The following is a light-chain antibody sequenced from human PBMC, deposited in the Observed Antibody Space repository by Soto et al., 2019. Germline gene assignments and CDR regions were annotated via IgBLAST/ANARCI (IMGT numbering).Light chain of an antibody. Sequence: IVMTQSPATLSVSPGERATLSCRASQSVSSNLAWYQQKPGQAPRLLIYGASTRATGIPARFSGSGSGTEFILTISSLQSEDFAVYYCQQYNKWPWTFGQGTKVEIK. CDR3: QQYNKWPWT. CDR2: GAS. J-gene: IGKJ1*01. CDR1: QSVSSN. V-gene: IGKV3-15*01.